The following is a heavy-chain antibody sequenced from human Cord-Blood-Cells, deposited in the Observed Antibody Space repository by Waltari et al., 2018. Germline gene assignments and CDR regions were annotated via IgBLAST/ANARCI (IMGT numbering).Heavy chain of an antibody. D-gene: IGHD3-16*01. CDR2: INHSGST. J-gene: IGHJ4*02. CDR1: GGSFSGYY. V-gene: IGHV4-34*01. Sequence: QVQLQQWGAGLLKPSETLSLTCAVYGGSFSGYYWSWIRQPPGKGLEWIGEINHSGSTNYNPSLKSRVTISVDTSKNQFSLKLSSVTAADTAVYYCARGWGRTWIDYWGQGTLVTVSS. CDR3: ARGWGRTWIDY.